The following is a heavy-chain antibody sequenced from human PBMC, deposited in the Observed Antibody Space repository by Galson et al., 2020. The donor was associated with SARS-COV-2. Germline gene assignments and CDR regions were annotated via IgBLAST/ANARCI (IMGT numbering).Heavy chain of an antibody. D-gene: IGHD6-19*01. Sequence: GGSLRLSCAASVFTFSTYGMGWVRQAPGEGLDWVSSISGSGGVTYYAHSVRGRFTISRDNSNNALFLQMNSLRVEDTAIYYCAKIPTGVSAKAGTWFDPWGQGTLVTVSS. J-gene: IGHJ5*02. CDR3: AKIPTGVSAKAGTWFDP. V-gene: IGHV3-23*01. CDR1: VFTFSTYG. CDR2: ISGSGGVT.